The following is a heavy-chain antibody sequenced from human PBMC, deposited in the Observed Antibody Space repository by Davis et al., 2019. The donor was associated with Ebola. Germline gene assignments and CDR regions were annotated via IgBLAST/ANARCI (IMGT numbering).Heavy chain of an antibody. CDR3: ARDLEGIVLMVYAIDFGSLGY. J-gene: IGHJ4*02. D-gene: IGHD2-8*01. CDR1: GFTFSSYA. V-gene: IGHV3-23*01. Sequence: GESLKISCAASGFTFSSYAMSWVRQAPGKGLEWVSAISGSGGSTYYADSVKGRFTISRDNSKNTLYLQMNSLRAEDTAVYYCARDLEGIVLMVYAIDFGSLGYWGQGTLVTVSS. CDR2: ISGSGGST.